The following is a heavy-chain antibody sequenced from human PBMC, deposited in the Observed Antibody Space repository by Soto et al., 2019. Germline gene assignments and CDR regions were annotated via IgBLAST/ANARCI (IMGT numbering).Heavy chain of an antibody. CDR3: ARLPTHDYIARMDYYYGMDV. D-gene: IGHD4-4*01. CDR2: IYYSGST. J-gene: IGHJ6*02. Sequence: SETLSLTCTVSGGSISSSSYYWGWIRQPPGKGLEWIGSIYYSGSTYYNPSLKSRVTISVDTSKNQFSLKLSSVTAADTAVYYCARLPTHDYIARMDYYYGMDVWGQGTTGIVS. CDR1: GGSISSSSYY. V-gene: IGHV4-39*01.